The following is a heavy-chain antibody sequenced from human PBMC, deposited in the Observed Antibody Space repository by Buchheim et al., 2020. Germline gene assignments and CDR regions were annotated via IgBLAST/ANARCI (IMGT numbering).Heavy chain of an antibody. CDR2: IYYRGST. CDR3: ARDRKGGVLRYFDWLGDAFDI. D-gene: IGHD3-9*01. V-gene: IGHV4-59*01. Sequence: QVQLQESGPGLGKPSETLSLTCTVSGGSISSYYWSWIRQPPGKGLEWIGYIYYRGSTNYTPSIKSRVTISVDTSKNTFSLKLSSVTAADTAVYYCARDRKGGVLRYFDWLGDAFDIWGQGT. J-gene: IGHJ3*02. CDR1: GGSISSYY.